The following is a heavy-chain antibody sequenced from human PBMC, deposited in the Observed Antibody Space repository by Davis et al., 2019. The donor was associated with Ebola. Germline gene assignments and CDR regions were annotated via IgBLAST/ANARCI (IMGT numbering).Heavy chain of an antibody. CDR2: INPNSGGT. CDR1: GYTFTGYY. CDR3: ARGPRYCSGGSCPPRSYYGMDV. D-gene: IGHD2-15*01. V-gene: IGHV1-2*02. J-gene: IGHJ6*02. Sequence: ASVKVSCKASGYTFTGYYMHWVRQAPGQGLEWMGWINPNSGGTNYAQKFQGRVTMTRDTSISTAYMELSRLRSDDTAVYYCARGPRYCSGGSCPPRSYYGMDVWGQGTTVTVSS.